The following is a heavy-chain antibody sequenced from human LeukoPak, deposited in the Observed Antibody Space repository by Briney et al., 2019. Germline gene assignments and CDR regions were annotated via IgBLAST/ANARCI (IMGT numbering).Heavy chain of an antibody. Sequence: SSETLSLTCAVYGGSFSGYYWSWTRQPPGKGLEWIGEINHSGSTNYNPSLKSRVTISVDTSKNQFSLKLSSVTAADTAVYYCARGTGVGATAHYYFDYWGQGTLVTVSS. CDR3: ARGTGVGATAHYYFDY. J-gene: IGHJ4*02. CDR2: INHSGST. V-gene: IGHV4-34*01. CDR1: GGSFSGYY. D-gene: IGHD1-26*01.